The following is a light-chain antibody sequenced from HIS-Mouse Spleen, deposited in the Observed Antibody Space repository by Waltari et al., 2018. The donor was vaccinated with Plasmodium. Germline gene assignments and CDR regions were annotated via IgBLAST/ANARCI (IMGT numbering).Light chain of an antibody. J-gene: IGLJ3*02. CDR2: EDS. CDR3: YATDSSGNHMV. Sequence: SYELTPPPSVSVSPGQTARLTCSGASLPRIYAYWYQQKSGQAPVLVIYEDSKRPSGIPERFSGSSSGTMATLTISGAQVEDEADYYCYATDSSGNHMVFGGGTKLTVL. CDR1: SLPRIY. V-gene: IGLV3-10*01.